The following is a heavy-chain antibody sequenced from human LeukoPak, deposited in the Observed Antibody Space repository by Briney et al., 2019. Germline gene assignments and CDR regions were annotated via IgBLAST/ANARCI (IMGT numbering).Heavy chain of an antibody. Sequence: MPSETLSLTCTVSGGSISSSSYYWGWIRQPPGKGLEWIGSIYYSGSTYYNPSLKSRVTISVDTSKNQFSLKLSSVTAADTAVYYCARGSPSRGLYPCSGGSCSKRIWFDPWGQGTLVTVSS. CDR2: IYYSGST. V-gene: IGHV4-39*07. D-gene: IGHD2-15*01. CDR3: ARGSPSRGLYPCSGGSCSKRIWFDP. CDR1: GGSISSSSYY. J-gene: IGHJ5*02.